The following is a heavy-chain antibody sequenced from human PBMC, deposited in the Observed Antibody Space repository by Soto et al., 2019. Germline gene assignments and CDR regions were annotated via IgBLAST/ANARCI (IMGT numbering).Heavy chain of an antibody. Sequence: QVQLVESGGGLDKPGGSLTLSCAASGFTFSDYHMSWIRQAPGKGLEWVSYISSGGATEYYADSVKGRFTISRDNAKNSLDLQMNSLRAEDTAVYYCARENIMPMVWGLDPWGQGTLATVSS. CDR3: ARENIMPMVWGLDP. J-gene: IGHJ5*02. D-gene: IGHD3-10*01. CDR2: ISSGGATE. V-gene: IGHV3-11*01. CDR1: GFTFSDYH.